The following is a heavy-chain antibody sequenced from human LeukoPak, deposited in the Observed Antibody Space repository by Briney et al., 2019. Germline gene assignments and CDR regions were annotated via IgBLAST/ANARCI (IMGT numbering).Heavy chain of an antibody. CDR2: IKQDGSEK. CDR3: ARDSSHINYYYYGMDV. Sequence: GGSLRLSCAASGFTFSSYWMSWVRQAPGKGLEGVANIKQDGSEKYYVDSVKGRFSISRDNAKNSLYLQMNSMRAEDTAVYYCARDSSHINYYYYGMDVWGQGTTVTVSS. J-gene: IGHJ6*02. D-gene: IGHD2-21*01. V-gene: IGHV3-7*01. CDR1: GFTFSSYW.